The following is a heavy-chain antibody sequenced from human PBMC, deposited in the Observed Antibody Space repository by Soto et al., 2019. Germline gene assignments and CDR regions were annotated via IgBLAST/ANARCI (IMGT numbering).Heavy chain of an antibody. V-gene: IGHV4-30-4*01. J-gene: IGHJ6*02. CDR2: IYYSGST. Sequence: SETLSLTCTVSGGSIGSGDYYWSWIRQPPGKGLEWIGYIYYSGSTYYNPSLKSRVTISVDTSKNQFSLKLSSVTAADTAVYYCASRYDSSGYYYGHYYYGMDVWGQGTTVTVSS. CDR1: GGSIGSGDYY. CDR3: ASRYDSSGYYYGHYYYGMDV. D-gene: IGHD3-22*01.